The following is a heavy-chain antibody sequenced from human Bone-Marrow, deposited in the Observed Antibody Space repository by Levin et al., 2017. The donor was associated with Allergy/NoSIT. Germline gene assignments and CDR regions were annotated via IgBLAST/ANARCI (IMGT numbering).Heavy chain of an antibody. V-gene: IGHV4-39*07. CDR1: GGSISSSSYY. J-gene: IGHJ5*02. CDR2: IYYSGST. D-gene: IGHD2-8*01. Sequence: PSETLSLTCTVSGGSISSSSYYWGWIRQPPGKGLEWIGSIYYSGSTYYNPSLKSRVTISVDTSKNQFSLKLSSVTAADTAVYYCARGGRGGYCTNGVCYGWFDPWGQGTLVTVSS. CDR3: ARGGRGGYCTNGVCYGWFDP.